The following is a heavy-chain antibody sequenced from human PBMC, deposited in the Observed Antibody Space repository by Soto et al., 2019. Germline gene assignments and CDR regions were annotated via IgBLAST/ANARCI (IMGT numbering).Heavy chain of an antibody. CDR3: LITTSAFDI. CDR2: IKHDGSEI. J-gene: IGHJ3*02. V-gene: IGHV3-7*01. D-gene: IGHD4-4*01. CDR1: GVTLRGYW. Sequence: EVQLVESGGGLVQPGGSLRVSCAASGVTLRGYWMRWVRQAPGKGLEWVANIKHDGSEIYYVDSVEGRFTISRDNAKNSLFLQMNSLRAEDTAVYYCLITTSAFDIWGQGTLVTVSS.